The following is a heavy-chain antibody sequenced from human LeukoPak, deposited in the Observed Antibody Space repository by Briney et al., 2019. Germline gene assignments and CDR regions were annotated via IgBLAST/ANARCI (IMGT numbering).Heavy chain of an antibody. V-gene: IGHV3-7*01. J-gene: IGHJ4*02. Sequence: GGSLRLSCAASGFSFSTYWMSWVRQAPGKGLEWVANIKQDGSEKYYVDPVKGRFTISRDNAKNSLYLQMNSLRAEDTAVYYCASFESYGGNAYWGQGTLVTVSS. D-gene: IGHD4-23*01. CDR3: ASFESYGGNAY. CDR1: GFSFSTYW. CDR2: IKQDGSEK.